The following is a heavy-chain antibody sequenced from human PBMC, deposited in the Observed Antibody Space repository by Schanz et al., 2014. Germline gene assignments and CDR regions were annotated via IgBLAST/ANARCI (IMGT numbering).Heavy chain of an antibody. J-gene: IGHJ4*02. D-gene: IGHD4-17*01. CDR3: ARPRFDYGEVDY. V-gene: IGHV3-33*01. CDR2: IWNNGVTK. CDR1: GFSLNTYG. Sequence: QAQLMESGGGVVQPGTSLILSCSVSGFSLNTYGIHWFRQPAGKGLEWVAVIWNNGVTKYYADSVRGLFTISRDRFQNTLYLRMSSLRAEDTAVYYCARPRFDYGEVDYWGQGTLVTVSS.